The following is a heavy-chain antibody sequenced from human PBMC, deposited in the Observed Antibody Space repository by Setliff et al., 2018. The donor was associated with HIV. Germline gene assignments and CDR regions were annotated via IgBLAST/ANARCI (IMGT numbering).Heavy chain of an antibody. J-gene: IGHJ3*02. V-gene: IGHV1-69*10. CDR2: LIPIVDIT. CDR1: GGTFSNYA. D-gene: IGHD2-8*01. CDR3: AKGPNFEDAFDI. Sequence: SVKVSCKASGGTFSNYAFSWVRQAPGQGLEWMGGLIPIVDITKSTKKFRDRVTFTADESTKTAQMELSGLTFEDTAVYYCAKGPNFEDAFDIWGQGTVVTVSS.